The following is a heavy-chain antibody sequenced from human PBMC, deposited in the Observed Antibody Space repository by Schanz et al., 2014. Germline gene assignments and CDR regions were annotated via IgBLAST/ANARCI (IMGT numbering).Heavy chain of an antibody. CDR1: GYSFTKYG. CDR2: INPSGGST. Sequence: QVQLVQSGSEVKKPGDSVKVSCETSGYSFTKYGINWVRQAPGQGLEWMGIINPSGGSTSYAQKFQGRVTMTRDTSTSTVYMELSSLRSEDTAVYYCATETSRTWFYNGVDVWGQGTTVTVSS. J-gene: IGHJ6*02. CDR3: ATETSRTWFYNGVDV. D-gene: IGHD2-2*01. V-gene: IGHV1-46*01.